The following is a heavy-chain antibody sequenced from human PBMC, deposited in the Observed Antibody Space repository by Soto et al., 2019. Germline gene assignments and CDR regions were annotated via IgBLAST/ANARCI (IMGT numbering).Heavy chain of an antibody. Sequence: TSETLSLTCPVSVGSINSGGYYWSFLLQHPGKVLEWIGYIYNSGSTYYNPSLKSRVTISVDTSKNQFSLKLSSVTAADTAVYCCARGITMVRGVIHTPYFDYWGQGTLVTVSS. D-gene: IGHD3-10*01. CDR2: IYNSGST. CDR1: VGSINSGGYY. J-gene: IGHJ4*02. CDR3: ARGITMVRGVIHTPYFDY. V-gene: IGHV4-31*03.